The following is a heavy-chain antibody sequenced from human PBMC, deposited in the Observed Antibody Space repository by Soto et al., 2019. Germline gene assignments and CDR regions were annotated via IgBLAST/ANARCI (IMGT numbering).Heavy chain of an antibody. CDR2: IYSGGTT. CDR1: GFTVSTNY. V-gene: IGHV3-53*01. CDR3: ARAASYYGLDV. J-gene: IGHJ6*02. Sequence: VQLVESGGGLIQPGGSLRLSCAASGFTVSTNYMSWVRQAPGKGLEWVSVIYSGGTTYFADSVKGRFTISRDNSKNTLYLQMSSLRAEDTAVYFCARAASYYGLDVWGQGTTVTDSS.